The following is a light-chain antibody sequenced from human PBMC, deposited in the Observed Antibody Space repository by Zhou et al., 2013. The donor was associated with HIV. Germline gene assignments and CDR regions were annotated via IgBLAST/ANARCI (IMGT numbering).Light chain of an antibody. Sequence: AIQMTQSPSSLSASVGDRVTITCRASQDIRNELGWYQQKPGKAPKVLIYGASSLQSGVPSRFSGSGSGTDFTLTISSLQPEDFATYYCLQDNNYPRTFGQGPRWKS. CDR1: QDIRNE. J-gene: IGKJ1*01. CDR3: LQDNNYPRT. V-gene: IGKV1-6*01. CDR2: GAS.